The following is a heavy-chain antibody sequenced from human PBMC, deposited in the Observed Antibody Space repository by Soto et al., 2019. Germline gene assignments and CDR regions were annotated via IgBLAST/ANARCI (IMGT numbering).Heavy chain of an antibody. CDR2: ISAYNGNT. Sequence: ASVKVSCKASGYTFTSYGISWVRQAPGQGLEWMGWISAYNGNTNYAQKLQGRVTMTTDTSTSTAYMELRSLRSDDTAVYYCARVPYDFWSGYYTGRAVSFDYWGQGTLVTVSS. J-gene: IGHJ4*02. D-gene: IGHD3-3*01. CDR1: GYTFTSYG. CDR3: ARVPYDFWSGYYTGRAVSFDY. V-gene: IGHV1-18*01.